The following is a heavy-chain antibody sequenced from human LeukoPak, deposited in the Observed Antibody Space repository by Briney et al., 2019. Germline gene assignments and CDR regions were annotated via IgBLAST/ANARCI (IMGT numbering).Heavy chain of an antibody. V-gene: IGHV3-7*01. CDR3: ATIEAVRFHY. CDR2: MKPDGSEK. J-gene: IGHJ4*02. D-gene: IGHD2/OR15-2a*01. Sequence: GGSLRLSCAASGLTFSTYWMSWVRQALGKGLEWVANMKPDGSEKYYVDSVKGRFTISRDNAKNSVYLQMNRLRVEDTAVYYCATIEAVRFHYWGQGSLVTVSS. CDR1: GLTFSTYW.